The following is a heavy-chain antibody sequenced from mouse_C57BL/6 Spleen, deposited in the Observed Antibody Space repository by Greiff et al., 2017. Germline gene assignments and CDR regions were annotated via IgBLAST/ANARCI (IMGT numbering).Heavy chain of an antibody. V-gene: IGHV1-55*01. CDR1: GYTFTSYW. J-gene: IGHJ3*01. CDR2: IYPGSGST. D-gene: IGHD1-1*01. Sequence: QVQLQQPGAELVKPGASVKMSCKASGYTFTSYWITWVKQRPGQGLEWIGDIYPGSGSTNYNKKFKSKATLTVDTSSSTAYMQLSSLTSEDSAVYYCARGTIYDGSGAYWGQGTLVTVSA. CDR3: ARGTIYDGSGAY.